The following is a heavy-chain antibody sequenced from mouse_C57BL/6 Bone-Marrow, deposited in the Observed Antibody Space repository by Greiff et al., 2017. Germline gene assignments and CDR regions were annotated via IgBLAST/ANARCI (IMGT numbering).Heavy chain of an antibody. D-gene: IGHD1-1*01. CDR1: GFTFSSYA. CDR2: ISDGGSYT. CDR3: ARDYYGSSPYWYFDV. J-gene: IGHJ1*03. Sequence: EVQVVESGGGLVKPGGSLKLSCAASGFTFSSYAMSWVRQTPEKRLEWVATISDGGSYTYYPDNVKCRFTISRDNAKNNLYLQMSHLKSEDTAMYYCARDYYGSSPYWYFDVWGTGTTVTVSS. V-gene: IGHV5-4*01.